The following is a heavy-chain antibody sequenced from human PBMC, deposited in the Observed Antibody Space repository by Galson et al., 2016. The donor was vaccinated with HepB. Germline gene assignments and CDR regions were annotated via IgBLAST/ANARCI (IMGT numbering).Heavy chain of an antibody. D-gene: IGHD4-17*01. CDR2: ITWNSCSK. CDR1: GFTFENYA. Sequence: SLRLSCAASGFTFENYAMHWVRQVPGKGLEWVSSITWNSCSKGYADSVKGRFTISRDNAKNSLYLQMNILRPEDTALYYCAKVFYGDFPSWFDPWGQGTLVTVSS. V-gene: IGHV3-9*01. J-gene: IGHJ5*02. CDR3: AKVFYGDFPSWFDP.